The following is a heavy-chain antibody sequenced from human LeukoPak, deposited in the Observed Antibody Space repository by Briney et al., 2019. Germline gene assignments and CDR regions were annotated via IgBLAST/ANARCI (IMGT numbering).Heavy chain of an antibody. CDR2: ISPDGSDK. V-gene: IGHV3-7*01. Sequence: PGGSLRLSCVASGFTFSTYWMNWVRQAPGKGLERVGTISPDGSDKYYVDSVKGRFTISRDNAKTSLYLQINSLRADDTALYFCARGIVVVVGASDHFDYWGQGTQITVSS. CDR3: ARGIVVVVGASDHFDY. D-gene: IGHD2-15*01. CDR1: GFTFSTYW. J-gene: IGHJ4*02.